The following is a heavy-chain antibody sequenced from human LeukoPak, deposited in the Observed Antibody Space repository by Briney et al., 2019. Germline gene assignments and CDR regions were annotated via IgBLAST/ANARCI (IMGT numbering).Heavy chain of an antibody. D-gene: IGHD5-18*01. J-gene: IGHJ6*02. V-gene: IGHV3-23*01. CDR1: GFTFSSYA. CDR2: ISGSGGST. Sequence: GGSLRLSCAASGFTFSSYAMSWVRQAPGKGLEWVSAISGSGGSTYYADSVEGRFTISRDNSKNTLYLQMNSLRAEDTAVYYCARGRFNYGWGMDVWGQGTTVTVSS. CDR3: ARGRFNYGWGMDV.